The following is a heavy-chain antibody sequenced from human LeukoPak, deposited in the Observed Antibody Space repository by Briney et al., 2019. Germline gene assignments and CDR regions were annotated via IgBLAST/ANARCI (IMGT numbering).Heavy chain of an antibody. CDR1: GFTFSGYA. V-gene: IGHV3-30*04. CDR3: ARDDNFDY. Sequence: GGSLRLSCAASGFTFSGYAMHWVRQAPGKGLEWVAVISYDGSNKYYADSVKGRFTISRDNSKNTLYLQMNSLRAEDTAVYYCARDDNFDYWGQGTLVTVSS. CDR2: ISYDGSNK. J-gene: IGHJ4*02.